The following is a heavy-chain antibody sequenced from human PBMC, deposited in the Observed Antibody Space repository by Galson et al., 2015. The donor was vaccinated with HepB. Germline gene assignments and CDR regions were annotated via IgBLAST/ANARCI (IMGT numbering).Heavy chain of an antibody. D-gene: IGHD2-15*01. Sequence: SLRLSCAASGFTFSSYAMSWVRQAPGKGLEWVSAISGSGGSTYYADSVKGRFTISRDNSKNTLYLQMNSLRAEDTAVYYCAHGLVVAATSSEVFYPDAFDIWGQGTMVTVSS. CDR2: ISGSGGST. CDR1: GFTFSSYA. V-gene: IGHV3-23*01. J-gene: IGHJ3*02. CDR3: AHGLVVAATSSEVFYPDAFDI.